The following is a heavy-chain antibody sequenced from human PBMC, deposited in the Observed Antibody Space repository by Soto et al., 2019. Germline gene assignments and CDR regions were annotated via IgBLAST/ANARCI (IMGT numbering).Heavy chain of an antibody. CDR2: ISAYNGNT. Sequence: GASVKVSCKASGCTFTSYVISWVRQAPGQGLEWMGWISAYNGNTNYAQKLQGRVTMTTDTSTSTAYMELRSLRSDDTAVYYCARGPWAVGGTRGWYYFDYWGQGTLVTVSS. CDR3: ARGPWAVGGTRGWYYFDY. J-gene: IGHJ4*02. CDR1: GCTFTSYV. V-gene: IGHV1-18*04. D-gene: IGHD6-19*01.